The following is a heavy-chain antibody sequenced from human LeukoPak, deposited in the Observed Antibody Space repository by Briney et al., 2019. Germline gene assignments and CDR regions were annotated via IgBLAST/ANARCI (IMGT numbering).Heavy chain of an antibody. CDR2: IWYDGSNK. Sequence: GGSLRLSCAASGFTFSSYGMHWVRQAPGKGLEWVAVIWYDGSNKYYADSVKGRFTISRDNSKNTLYLQMNSLRAEDTAVYYCARDLLSGSEDYWGQGTLVTVSS. CDR1: GFTFSSYG. D-gene: IGHD3-3*01. CDR3: ARDLLSGSEDY. V-gene: IGHV3-33*01. J-gene: IGHJ4*02.